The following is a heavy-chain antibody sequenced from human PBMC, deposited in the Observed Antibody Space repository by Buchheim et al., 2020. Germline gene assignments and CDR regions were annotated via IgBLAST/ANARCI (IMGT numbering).Heavy chain of an antibody. Sequence: QLVQSGAEVKRPGSSVKVSCRASGGTFSSAVIGWVRHAPGHGLERMGGIIPVFGTLNYAQKFQGRLSIAADRSTSTVYMELSSLTSDDTAVYFCARGDDLWGRGTL. CDR2: IIPVFGTL. D-gene: IGHD3-16*01. J-gene: IGHJ2*01. CDR3: ARGDDL. V-gene: IGHV1-69*06. CDR1: GGTFSSAV.